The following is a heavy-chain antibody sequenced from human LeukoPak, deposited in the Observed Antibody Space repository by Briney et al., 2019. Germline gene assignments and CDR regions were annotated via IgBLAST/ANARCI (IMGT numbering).Heavy chain of an antibody. CDR1: GGSVSSGSYY. CDR2: IYYSGST. J-gene: IGHJ6*02. CDR3: ARDVKSHVRRVAYSSSASYYYGMDV. D-gene: IGHD6-6*01. Sequence: SETLSLTCTVSGGSVSSGSYYWSWIRQPPGKGLEWIGYIYYSGSTNYNPSLKSRVTISVDTSKNQFSLKLSSVTAADTAVYYCARDVKSHVRRVAYSSSASYYYGMDVWGQGTTVTVSS. V-gene: IGHV4-61*01.